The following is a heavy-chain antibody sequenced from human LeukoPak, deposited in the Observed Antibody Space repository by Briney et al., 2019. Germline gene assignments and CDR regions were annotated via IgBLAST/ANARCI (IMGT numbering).Heavy chain of an antibody. CDR1: CGSLRYYY. V-gene: IGHV4-59*08. Sequence: PSETPSLTRTVSCGSLRYYYWSRIRPPPGEGLEWIGYIYYSGSTNYNPTLKSRVTISVDTSKNQFSLKLSSVTAADTAVYYCARSRGVTTRFDYWGQGTLVTVSS. J-gene: IGHJ4*02. D-gene: IGHD4-17*01. CDR2: IYYSGST. CDR3: ARSRGVTTRFDY.